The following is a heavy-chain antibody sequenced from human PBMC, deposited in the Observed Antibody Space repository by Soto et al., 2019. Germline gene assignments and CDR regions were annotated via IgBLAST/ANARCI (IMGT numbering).Heavy chain of an antibody. V-gene: IGHV3-33*01. CDR2: IWYDGSNK. D-gene: IGHD3-22*01. J-gene: IGHJ4*02. Sequence: PGGSLRLSCAASGFTVSSYGMHWVRQAPGKGLEWVAVIWYDGSNKYYADSVKGRFTISRDNSKNTLYLQMNSLRAEDTAVYYCAMLYYDSSGYYSHPFDYWGQGTLVTVSS. CDR3: AMLYYDSSGYYSHPFDY. CDR1: GFTVSSYG.